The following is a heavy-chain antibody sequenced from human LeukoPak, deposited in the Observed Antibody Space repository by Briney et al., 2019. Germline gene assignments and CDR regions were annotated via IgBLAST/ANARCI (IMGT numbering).Heavy chain of an antibody. V-gene: IGHV3-48*03. CDR1: GFTFSSYE. CDR3: ARHLSGVTGYTYGRGIDY. J-gene: IGHJ4*02. D-gene: IGHD5-18*01. Sequence: GSLRLSCAASGFTFSSYEMNWVRQAPGKGLEWVSAISGSGGSTYYADSVKGRFTISRDSAKTSLYLQMISLRAEDTAVYYCARHLSGVTGYTYGRGIDYWGQGTLVTVSS. CDR2: ISGSGGST.